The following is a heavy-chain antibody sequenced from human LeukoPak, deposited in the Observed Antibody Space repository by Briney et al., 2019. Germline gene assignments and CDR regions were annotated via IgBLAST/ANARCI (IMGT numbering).Heavy chain of an antibody. CDR1: GFTSSSYW. V-gene: IGHV3-7*01. D-gene: IGHD3-10*01. CDR3: AREGMVRFDY. Sequence: PGGSLRLSCAASGFTSSSYWMSWVRQAPGKGLEWVANIKQDGSEKYYVDSVKGRFTISRDNAKNSLYLQMNSLRAEDTAVYYCAREGMVRFDYWGQGTLVTVSS. CDR2: IKQDGSEK. J-gene: IGHJ4*02.